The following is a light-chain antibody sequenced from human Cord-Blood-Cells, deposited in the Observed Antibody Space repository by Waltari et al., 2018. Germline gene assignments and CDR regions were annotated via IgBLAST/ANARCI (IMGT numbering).Light chain of an antibody. V-gene: IGLV5-45*01. J-gene: IGLJ3*02. CDR2: YKSDSDK. CDR3: MIWHSSAWV. Sequence: QAVLTQPASLSASPGASARLTCTLRSGINVGTYRIYCYQQKPGSPPQYLLRYKSDSDKQQGSGVPSRFSGYKDASGNAGILRISGLQSEDEADYYCMIWHSSAWVFGGGTKLTVL. CDR1: SGINVGTYR.